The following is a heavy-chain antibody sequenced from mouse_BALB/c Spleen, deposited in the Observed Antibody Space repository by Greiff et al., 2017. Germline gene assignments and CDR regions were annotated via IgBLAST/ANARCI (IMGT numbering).Heavy chain of an antibody. CDR3: TRVYGPYFDY. Sequence: QVQLQQSGAELVRPGASVKLSCKASGYTFTSYWINWVKQRPGQGLEWIGNIYPSDSYTNYNQKFKDKATLTVDKSSSTAYMQLSSPTSEDSAVYYCTRVYGPYFDYWGQGTTLTVSS. J-gene: IGHJ2*01. V-gene: IGHV1-69*02. D-gene: IGHD2-10*02. CDR2: IYPSDSYT. CDR1: GYTFTSYW.